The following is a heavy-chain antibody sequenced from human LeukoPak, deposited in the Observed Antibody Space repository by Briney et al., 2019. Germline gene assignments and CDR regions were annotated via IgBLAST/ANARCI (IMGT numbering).Heavy chain of an antibody. Sequence: SETLSLTCTVSGGSISSYYWSWIRQPPGKELEWIGYIYHSGSTNYNPSLKSRVSISVDTSKNQFSLKLTSVTAADTAVYYCARGTYSSAWPDAFDIWGQGTMVTASS. CDR3: ARGTYSSAWPDAFDI. D-gene: IGHD6-19*01. CDR1: GGSISSYY. CDR2: IYHSGST. V-gene: IGHV4-59*12. J-gene: IGHJ3*02.